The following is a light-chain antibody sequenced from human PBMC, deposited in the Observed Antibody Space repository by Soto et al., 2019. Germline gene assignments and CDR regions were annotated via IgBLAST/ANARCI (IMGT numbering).Light chain of an antibody. CDR2: VAS. Sequence: DIQMTQSPSSLSASVGDRVTITCRASQSISSYLNWYQQKPGQAPKLLIYVASSLQRGVPSRFSGSGSGTDFTLTITSLXXXXXXXXXCQQSYSTPQTFGQGTKVXIK. CDR3: QQSYSTPQT. V-gene: IGKV1-39*01. J-gene: IGKJ1*01. CDR1: QSISSY.